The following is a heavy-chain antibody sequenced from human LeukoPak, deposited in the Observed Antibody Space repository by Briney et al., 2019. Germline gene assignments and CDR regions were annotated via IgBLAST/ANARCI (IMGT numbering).Heavy chain of an antibody. V-gene: IGHV4-31*03. Sequence: SETLSLTCTVSGGSISSGGYYWSWIRQHPGKGLEWIGYIYYSGSTYYNPSLKSRVTISVDTSKNQFSLKLSSVTAADTAVYYCARYSVSADDYKDYWGQGTLVTVSS. CDR1: GGSISSGGYY. CDR2: IYYSGST. J-gene: IGHJ4*02. D-gene: IGHD5-24*01. CDR3: ARYSVSADDYKDY.